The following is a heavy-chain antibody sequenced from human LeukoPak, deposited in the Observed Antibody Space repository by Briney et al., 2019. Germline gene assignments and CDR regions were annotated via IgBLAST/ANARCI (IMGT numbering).Heavy chain of an antibody. D-gene: IGHD5-12*01. V-gene: IGHV3-21*01. Sequence: KPGGSLRLSCAASGFTFSSYSMNWVRQAPGKGLEWVSSISSSSSYIYYADSVKGRFTISRDNAKNSLYLQMNSLRAEDTAVYYCARSGYSGYDFGGYYYYYMDVWGKGTTVTVSS. CDR3: ARSGYSGYDFGGYYYYYMDV. CDR2: ISSSSSYI. J-gene: IGHJ6*03. CDR1: GFTFSSYS.